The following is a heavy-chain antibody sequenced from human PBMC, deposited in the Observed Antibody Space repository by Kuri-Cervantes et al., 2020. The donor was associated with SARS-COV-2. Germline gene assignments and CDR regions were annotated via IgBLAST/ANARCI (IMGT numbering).Heavy chain of an antibody. Sequence: GESLKISCAASGFTFDDYGMSWVRQAPGKGLEWVANIKQDGSEKYYVDSVKGRFTISRDNAKNSLYLQMNSLRDEDTAVYYCARDQQLVLDYWGQGTLVTVSS. J-gene: IGHJ4*02. CDR1: GFTFDDYG. CDR2: IKQDGSEK. V-gene: IGHV3-7*01. CDR3: ARDQQLVLDY. D-gene: IGHD6-6*01.